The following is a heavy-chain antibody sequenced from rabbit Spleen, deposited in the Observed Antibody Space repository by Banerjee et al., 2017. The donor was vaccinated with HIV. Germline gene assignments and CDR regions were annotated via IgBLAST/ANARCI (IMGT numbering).Heavy chain of an antibody. CDR3: ARDTGSSFSTYGMDL. D-gene: IGHD3-1*01. CDR2: IAGSSSDFT. CDR1: GVDFSSYG. Sequence: EQLEESGGGLVKPEGSLTLTCKASGVDFSSYGVSWVRQAPGKGLEWISCIAGSSSDFTYSATWAKGRFTCSKTSSTTVTLQMTSLTVADTATYFCARDTGSSFSTYGMDLWGPGTLVTVS. J-gene: IGHJ6*01. V-gene: IGHV1S45*01.